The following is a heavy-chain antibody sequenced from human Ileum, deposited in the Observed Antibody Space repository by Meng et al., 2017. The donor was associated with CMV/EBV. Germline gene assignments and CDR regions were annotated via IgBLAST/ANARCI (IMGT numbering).Heavy chain of an antibody. V-gene: IGHV4-4*02. J-gene: IGHJ5*02. CDR3: ARSPILEWLLCWFDP. D-gene: IGHD3-3*01. Sequence: SETLSLTCAVSGGSITSDYWWSWVRQPPGKGLEWIGEISHNGYTKFNPSLQSRVTISTDKTENHFSSILTSVTAADTAVYYCARSPILEWLLCWFDPWGQGTLDTVSS. CDR2: ISHNGYT. CDR1: GGSITSDYW.